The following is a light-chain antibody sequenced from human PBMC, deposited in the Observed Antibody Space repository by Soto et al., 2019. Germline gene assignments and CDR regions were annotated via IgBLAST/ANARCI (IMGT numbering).Light chain of an antibody. CDR2: AAS. CDR1: QSVSSY. CDR3: QDYGTSWT. Sequence: EIVLTQSPGTLSLSPGESATPSCRASQSVSSYLAWYQQKPGQAPRLLIYAASSRATGIPDRFSGSGSGTDYTLTINRLEPEDFAVYYCQDYGTSWTFGQGTKVDIK. J-gene: IGKJ1*01. V-gene: IGKV3-20*01.